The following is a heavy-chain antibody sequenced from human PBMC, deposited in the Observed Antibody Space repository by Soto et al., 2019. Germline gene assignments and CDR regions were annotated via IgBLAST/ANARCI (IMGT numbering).Heavy chain of an antibody. J-gene: IGHJ4*02. V-gene: IGHV4-59*01. CDR2: IYYTGRT. Sequence: SETLSLTCTVSGDSINFYHWTWIRQPPGKGLEWMGYIYYTGRTNYNPSLKSRVSISVDTSKNQFSLKLSSVTDADTTVYYCARVARTGQYYFDFWGQGALVTVSS. CDR3: ARVARTGQYYFDF. CDR1: GDSINFYH. D-gene: IGHD1-1*01.